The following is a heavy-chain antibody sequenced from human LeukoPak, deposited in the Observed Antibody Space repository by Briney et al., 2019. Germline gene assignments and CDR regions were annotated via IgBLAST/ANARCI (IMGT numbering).Heavy chain of an antibody. CDR2: IKSKTDGGTT. V-gene: IGHV3-15*01. CDR1: GFTFTTYA. Sequence: GGSLRLSCGASGFTFTTYAMTWVRQAPGKGLEWVGRIKSKTDGGTTDYAAPVKGRFTTSRDDSKNTLYLQMNSLKTEDTAVYYCTTEMVRGVMMDYWGQGTLVTVSS. J-gene: IGHJ4*02. D-gene: IGHD3-10*01. CDR3: TTEMVRGVMMDY.